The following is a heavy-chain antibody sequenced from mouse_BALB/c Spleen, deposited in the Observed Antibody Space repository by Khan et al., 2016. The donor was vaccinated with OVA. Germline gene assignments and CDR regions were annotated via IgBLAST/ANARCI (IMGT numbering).Heavy chain of an antibody. J-gene: IGHJ3*01. CDR2: INTETGES. D-gene: IGHD3-1*01. CDR1: SYTFTDFS. V-gene: IGHV9-2-1*01. Sequence: QIQLVQSGPELKKPGETVKISCKASSYTFTDFSIHWVKQAPGKGLKWMGWINTETGESTYADDFKGRFAFSLETSASTANLQLNNLKNDDTATXFCASAGRATFAYWGQGTLVTVSA. CDR3: ASAGRATFAY.